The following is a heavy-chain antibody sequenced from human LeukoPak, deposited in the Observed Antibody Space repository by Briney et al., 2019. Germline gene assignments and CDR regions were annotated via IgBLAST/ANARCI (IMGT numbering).Heavy chain of an antibody. D-gene: IGHD4-17*01. CDR1: GYTFTSYG. J-gene: IGHJ4*02. Sequence: ASVKVSCKASGYTFTSYGISWVRQAPGQGLEWMEWISAYNGNTNYAQKLQGRVTMTTDTSTSTAYMGLRSLRSDDTAVYYCASTSTVTTSFAFDYWGQGTLVTVSS. CDR2: ISAYNGNT. V-gene: IGHV1-18*01. CDR3: ASTSTVTTSFAFDY.